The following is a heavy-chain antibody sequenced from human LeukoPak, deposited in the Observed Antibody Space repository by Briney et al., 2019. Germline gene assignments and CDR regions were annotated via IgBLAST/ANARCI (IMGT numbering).Heavy chain of an antibody. Sequence: GKSLRLSCAASGFTFDDYAMHWVRQAPGKGLEWVSGISWKSGSIGYADSVKGRFTISRDNAKNSLYLQMNSLRAEDTAFYYCAKDTGGDYGDYGLDYWGQGTLVTVSS. CDR1: GFTFDDYA. CDR3: AKDTGGDYGDYGLDY. D-gene: IGHD4-17*01. CDR2: ISWKSGSI. V-gene: IGHV3-9*01. J-gene: IGHJ4*02.